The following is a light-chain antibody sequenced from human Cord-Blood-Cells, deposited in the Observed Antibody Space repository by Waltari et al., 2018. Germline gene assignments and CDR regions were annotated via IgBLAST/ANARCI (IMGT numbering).Light chain of an antibody. CDR1: QSISSD. J-gene: IGKJ3*01. CDR3: QQSYSTLFT. CDR2: AAS. Sequence: DLKMTHTRSALSASVGDRVTLTCRASQSISSDLNWYQQKPGKAPKLLIYAASSLQSGFAARFGGSGSGTYFTRTISSLQPEDFATYCCQQSYSTLFTFGPGTKVDS. V-gene: IGKV1-39*01.